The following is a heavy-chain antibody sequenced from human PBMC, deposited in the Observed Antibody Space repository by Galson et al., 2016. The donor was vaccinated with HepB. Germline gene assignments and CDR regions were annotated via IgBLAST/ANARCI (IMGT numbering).Heavy chain of an antibody. Sequence: SLRLSCAASGFTFSTYGMGWVRQAPGKGLEWVSGISRSGGNPYYPDSVKGRFTISRDNSKNTLYLQMNRLGAEDTAIYYCAKVRGAVVEAWYFDVWGRGTLVSVSS. J-gene: IGHJ2*01. CDR3: AKVRGAVVEAWYFDV. CDR1: GFTFSTYG. V-gene: IGHV3-23*01. D-gene: IGHD2-2*01. CDR2: ISRSGGNP.